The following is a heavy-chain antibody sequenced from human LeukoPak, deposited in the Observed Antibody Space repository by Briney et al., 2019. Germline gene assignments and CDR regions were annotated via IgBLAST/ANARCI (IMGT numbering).Heavy chain of an antibody. CDR1: GGSFSGYY. J-gene: IGHJ4*02. CDR3: ARGAPGY. CDR2: INHGGST. Sequence: PSETLSLTCAGYGGSFSGYYWSWIRQPPGKGLEWIGEINHGGSTNYNPSLKSRATISIDTSKNQFSLKLTAVSAADTAVYYCARGAPGYWGQGTLVTVSS. V-gene: IGHV4-34*01.